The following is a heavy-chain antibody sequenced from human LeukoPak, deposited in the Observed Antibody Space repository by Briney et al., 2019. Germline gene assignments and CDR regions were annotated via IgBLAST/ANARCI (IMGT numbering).Heavy chain of an antibody. CDR1: GGSFSDYY. CDR3: ARSSRIRSTSRKNWFDP. Sequence: SETLSLTCAVYGGSFSDYYWSWIRQPPGKGLEWIGYIYTSGSTNYNPSLKSRVTISVDTSKNQFSLKLSSVTAADTAVYYCARSSRIRSTSRKNWFDPWGQGTPVTVSS. CDR2: IYTSGST. V-gene: IGHV4-4*09. J-gene: IGHJ5*02. D-gene: IGHD2-2*01.